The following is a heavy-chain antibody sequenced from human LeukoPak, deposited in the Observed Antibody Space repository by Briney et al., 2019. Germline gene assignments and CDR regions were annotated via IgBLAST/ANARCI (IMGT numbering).Heavy chain of an antibody. D-gene: IGHD3-3*01. V-gene: IGHV3-33*01. CDR3: ARDSRELRFLECPMDV. Sequence: GGSLRLSCAASGFTFSSYGMHWVRQAPGKGLEWVAVIWYDGSNKYYADSVKGRFTISRDNSKNTLYLQMNSLRAEDTAVYYCARDSRELRFLECPMDVWGKGTTVTVSS. CDR2: IWYDGSNK. CDR1: GFTFSSYG. J-gene: IGHJ6*04.